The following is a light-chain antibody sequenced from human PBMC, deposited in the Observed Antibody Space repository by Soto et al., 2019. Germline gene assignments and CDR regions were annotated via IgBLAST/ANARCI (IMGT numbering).Light chain of an antibody. CDR1: QSVSSY. CDR3: QQRSKWPST. V-gene: IGKV3-11*01. J-gene: IGKJ4*01. CDR2: DAS. Sequence: EIVLTQSPVTLSLSPGERATLSCRASQSVSSYLAWYQQKPGQAPRLLIYDASNRATGIPARFSGSGYGTDFTSTNSSLEPEDFAVYYCQQRSKWPSTFGGGTKVELK.